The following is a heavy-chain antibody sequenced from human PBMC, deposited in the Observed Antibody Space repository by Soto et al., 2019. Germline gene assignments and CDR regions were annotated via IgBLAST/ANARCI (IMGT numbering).Heavy chain of an antibody. D-gene: IGHD2-2*01. CDR2: INAGNGNT. V-gene: IGHV1-3*01. J-gene: IGHJ4*02. Sequence: QVQLVQSGAEVKKPGASVKVSCKASGYTFTSYAMHWVRQAPGQRLEWMGWINAGNGNTKYSQKLQGRVTITRDTSASTAYMELSSLRSEDTAVYYCARVTSTWTPAAGYWGQGTLVTVSS. CDR3: ARVTSTWTPAAGY. CDR1: GYTFTSYA.